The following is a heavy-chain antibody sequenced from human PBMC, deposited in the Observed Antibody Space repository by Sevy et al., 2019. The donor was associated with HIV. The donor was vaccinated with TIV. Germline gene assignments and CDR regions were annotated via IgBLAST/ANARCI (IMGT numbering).Heavy chain of an antibody. D-gene: IGHD4-17*01. V-gene: IGHV3-33*01. CDR3: ARGRDYGNFDY. Sequence: GGSLRLSCAPSAFNFSIYGMHWVRQAPDKGLEWVALIWYDGSNKYYADSVKGRFTISRDNSKSTLYLQMNSLRAEDTAVYYCARGRDYGNFDYWGQGTLVTVSS. CDR2: IWYDGSNK. J-gene: IGHJ4*02. CDR1: AFNFSIYG.